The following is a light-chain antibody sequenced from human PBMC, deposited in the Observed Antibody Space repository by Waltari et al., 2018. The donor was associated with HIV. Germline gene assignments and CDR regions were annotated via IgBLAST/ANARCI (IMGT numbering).Light chain of an antibody. J-gene: IGLJ3*02. Sequence: QTVVTQEPSFSVSPGGTVTLTCGLSSGSVSTSYYPSWYQQTPGQAPRTLIHSTNPRSSGVPGRFSGSIGGNKAALTITGAQADDESDYYCVLYMGSGLWVFGGGTKLTVL. V-gene: IGLV8-61*01. CDR1: SGSVSTSYY. CDR3: VLYMGSGLWV. CDR2: STN.